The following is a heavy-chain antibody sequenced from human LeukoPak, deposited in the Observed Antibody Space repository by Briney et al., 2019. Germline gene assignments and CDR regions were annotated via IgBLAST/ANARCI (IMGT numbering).Heavy chain of an antibody. CDR1: GGSFSSNI. V-gene: IGHV1-69*05. Sequence: SVKVSCKASGGSFSSNIIGWVRLAPGQGLEWMGGIVPIFGKTKYAQKFQGRVTITTDESSSTAYMELSSLRSDDTAIYYCARGWGIPAPISWFDPWGQGTLVTVSS. J-gene: IGHJ5*02. CDR2: IVPIFGKT. CDR3: ARGWGIPAPISWFDP. D-gene: IGHD2-2*01.